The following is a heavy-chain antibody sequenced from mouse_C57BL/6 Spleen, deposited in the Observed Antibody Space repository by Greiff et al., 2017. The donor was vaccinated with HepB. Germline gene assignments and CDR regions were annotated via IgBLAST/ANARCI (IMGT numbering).Heavy chain of an antibody. J-gene: IGHJ2*01. CDR2: INPNNGGT. D-gene: IGHD2-10*02. V-gene: IGHV1-22*01. CDR1: GYTFTDYN. CDR3: ARWEYYFDY. Sequence: EVQLQQSGPELVKPGASVKMSCKASGYTFTDYNMHWVKQSHGKSLEWIGYINPNNGGTSYNQKFKGKATLTVNKSSSTAYMELRSLSSEESAVYYGARWEYYFDYWGQSNTLTVSS.